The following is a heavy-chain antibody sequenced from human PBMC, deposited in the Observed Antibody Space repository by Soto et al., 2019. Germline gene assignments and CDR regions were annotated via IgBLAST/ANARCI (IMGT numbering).Heavy chain of an antibody. J-gene: IGHJ4*02. CDR1: GGPFRNHS. Sequence: QVQLVQSGAEVKKPGSPVKGSFKASGGPFRNHSINRVRQAPGQGLEWMGGSIPIFGTANYAQEFQGRVTITADESTSTAYMELSSLRSEDTAVYYCARDGGRHSGGIDYWGQGTLVTVSS. CDR3: ARDGGRHSGGIDY. D-gene: IGHD1-26*01. CDR2: SIPIFGTA. V-gene: IGHV1-69*01.